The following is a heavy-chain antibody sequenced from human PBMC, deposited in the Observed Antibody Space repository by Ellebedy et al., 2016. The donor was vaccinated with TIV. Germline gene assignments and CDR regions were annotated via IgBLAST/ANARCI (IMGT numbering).Heavy chain of an antibody. CDR3: ARDRSYSPTY. CDR2: ISYDGNNK. D-gene: IGHD1-26*01. Sequence: GESLKISXAASGFTFSNYAMNWVRQAPGKGLEWVAFISYDGNNKYYADSVKGRFTLSRDNSKNTLYLEMNSLRAEDTAVYYCARDRSYSPTYWGQGTLVTDSS. J-gene: IGHJ4*02. CDR1: GFTFSNYA. V-gene: IGHV3-30*04.